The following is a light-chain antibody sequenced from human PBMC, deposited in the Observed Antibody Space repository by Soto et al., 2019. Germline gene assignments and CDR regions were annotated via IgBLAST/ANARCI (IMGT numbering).Light chain of an antibody. V-gene: IGKV3-11*01. CDR1: QSVSRY. J-gene: IGKJ3*01. CDR3: QQRSDWPRVT. Sequence: EIVLTQSPATLSLSPGERATLSCRASQSVSRYLAWYQQKPGQAPRLLIYGASSRATGIPARFSGSGSGTDFTLTISSLEPEDFAVYYCQQRSDWPRVTFGPGTKVDIK. CDR2: GAS.